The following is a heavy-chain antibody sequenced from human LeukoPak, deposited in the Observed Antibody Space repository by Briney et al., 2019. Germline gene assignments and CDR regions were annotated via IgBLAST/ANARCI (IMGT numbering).Heavy chain of an antibody. CDR2: ISYDGSNK. D-gene: IGHD3-22*01. CDR1: GFTFSSYG. J-gene: IGHJ4*02. CDR3: AKDMDYYDSSGYYAQ. Sequence: PGGSLRLSCAASGFTFSSYGMHWVRQAPGKGLEWVAVISYDGSNKYYADSVKGRFTISRDNSKNTLYLQMNSQRAEDTAVYYCAKDMDYYDSSGYYAQWGQGTLVTVSS. V-gene: IGHV3-30*18.